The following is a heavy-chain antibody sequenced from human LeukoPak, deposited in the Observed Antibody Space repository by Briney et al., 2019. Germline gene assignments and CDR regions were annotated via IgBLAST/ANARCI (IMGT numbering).Heavy chain of an antibody. J-gene: IGHJ4*02. CDR1: GGSISSGDYY. CDR3: ARLPSRMVRGVKFDY. D-gene: IGHD3-10*01. V-gene: IGHV4-30-4*01. Sequence: SQTLSLTCTVSGGSISSGDYYWSWIRQPPGKGLEWIGYIYYSGSTYYNPSLKSRVTISVDTSKNQFSLKLSSVTAADTAVYYCARLPSRMVRGVKFDYWGQGTLVTVSS. CDR2: IYYSGST.